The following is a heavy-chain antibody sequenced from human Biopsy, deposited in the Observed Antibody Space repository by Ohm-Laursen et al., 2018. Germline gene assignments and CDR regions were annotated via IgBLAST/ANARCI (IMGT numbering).Heavy chain of an antibody. D-gene: IGHD3-10*01. J-gene: IGHJ6*02. Sequence: SLRLSCAASDFTFDDYAMSWVRQRPGKGLEWVSGITWNSGHIAYADSVKGRFTISRDNAKNVLWLQMNSLRADDTAMYYCVKDIRRYFYGMDVWGQGTTVTVS. CDR2: ITWNSGHI. CDR1: DFTFDDYA. V-gene: IGHV3-9*01. CDR3: VKDIRRYFYGMDV.